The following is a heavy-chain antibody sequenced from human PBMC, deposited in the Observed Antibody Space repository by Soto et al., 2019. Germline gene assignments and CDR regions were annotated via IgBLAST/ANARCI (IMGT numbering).Heavy chain of an antibody. J-gene: IGHJ6*02. V-gene: IGHV3-53*01. CDR2: IYSGGST. D-gene: IGHD3-10*01. Sequence: GGSLSLACEASGFTVRGNYMRWVLQPPGNGLEWVSVIYSGGSTYYADSVKGPFTISRDNAKNSLYLQMNSLRAEDTALYYCASYGFVYGSGRDYYYGMDVWGQGTTVTVSS. CDR1: GFTVRGNY. CDR3: ASYGFVYGSGRDYYYGMDV.